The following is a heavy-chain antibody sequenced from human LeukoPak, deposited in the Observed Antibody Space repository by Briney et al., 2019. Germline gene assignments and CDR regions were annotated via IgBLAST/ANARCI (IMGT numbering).Heavy chain of an antibody. V-gene: IGHV3-20*04. J-gene: IGHJ4*02. D-gene: IGHD4-17*01. CDR3: ARDGNYGQNFDY. CDR2: INWNGGST. CDR1: GFTFSGYA. Sequence: GGSLSLSCAASGFTFSGYAMSWVGQAPGKGLEWVSGINWNGGSTGYADSVKGRFTISRDNAKNSLYLQMNSLRAEDTALYYCARDGNYGQNFDYWGQGTLVTVSS.